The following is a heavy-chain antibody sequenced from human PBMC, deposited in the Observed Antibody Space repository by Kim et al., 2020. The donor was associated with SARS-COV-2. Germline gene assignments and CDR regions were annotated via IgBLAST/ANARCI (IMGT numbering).Heavy chain of an antibody. CDR1: GFTFSNYV. Sequence: GGSLRLSCSASGFTFSNYVMNWVRQAPGKGLEWVSSISASGTYLYYADSMKGRFTISRDNAKSSLYLQMNSLRAEDTAVYYCARDPLYGSVTSFYYYSMDVGGRGTTVTV. D-gene: IGHD3-10*01. CDR2: ISASGTYL. V-gene: IGHV3-21*01. CDR3: ARDPLYGSVTSFYYYSMDV. J-gene: IGHJ6*02.